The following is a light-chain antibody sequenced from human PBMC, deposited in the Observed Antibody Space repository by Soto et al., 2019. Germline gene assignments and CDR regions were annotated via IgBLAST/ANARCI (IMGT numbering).Light chain of an antibody. CDR2: GAS. CDR3: QQYGSSSWT. Sequence: EIVLTQSPGTLSLSPGERATLSCRASQSVSSSYLAWYQQKPGQAPRLLIYGASSRATCSPDGFSGSGSGTYLTLTISRLEPEDFAVYYWQQYGSSSWTFGQGTKVEI. V-gene: IGKV3-20*01. CDR1: QSVSSSY. J-gene: IGKJ1*01.